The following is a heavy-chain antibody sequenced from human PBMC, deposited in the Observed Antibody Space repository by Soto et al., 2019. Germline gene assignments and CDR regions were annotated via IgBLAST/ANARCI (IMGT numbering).Heavy chain of an antibody. CDR2: IYHSGST. CDR3: AKYGGDYYSGMDV. J-gene: IGHJ6*02. D-gene: IGHD2-21*01. CDR1: GYSIGSAYY. Sequence: SETLSLTCAVSGYSIGSAYYWGWIRQPPGKGLEWIGNIYHSGSTYYNPSLKSRVTISIDTSKNQFSLRLSSVTAADAAVYYCAKYGGDYYSGMDVWGQGTTVTVSS. V-gene: IGHV4-38-2*01.